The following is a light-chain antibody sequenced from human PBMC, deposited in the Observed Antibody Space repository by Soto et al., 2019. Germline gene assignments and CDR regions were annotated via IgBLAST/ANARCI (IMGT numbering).Light chain of an antibody. CDR3: HQYFNWA. CDR1: QSVSSK. Sequence: EIVMTQSPATLSVSPGERATLSCRASQSVSSKLAWYQQKPGQAPRLLIYDASNRATGIPARFSGSGSGTEFTLTISSLQSEDFAVYSCHQYFNWAFGQGTKVDIK. V-gene: IGKV3D-15*01. J-gene: IGKJ1*01. CDR2: DAS.